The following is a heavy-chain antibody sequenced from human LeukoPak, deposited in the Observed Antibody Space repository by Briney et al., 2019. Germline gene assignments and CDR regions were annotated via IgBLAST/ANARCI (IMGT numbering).Heavy chain of an antibody. CDR1: GGSISSYY. CDR3: AREIPYYDSSGYYFDY. CDR2: IYTSGGT. V-gene: IGHV4-4*07. Sequence: SETLSLTCTVSGGSISSYYWSWIRQPAGKGLEWIGRIYTSGGTNYNPSLKSRVTMSVDTSKNQFSLKLSSVTAADTAVYYCAREIPYYDSSGYYFDYWGQGTLSPSPQ. D-gene: IGHD3-22*01. J-gene: IGHJ4*02.